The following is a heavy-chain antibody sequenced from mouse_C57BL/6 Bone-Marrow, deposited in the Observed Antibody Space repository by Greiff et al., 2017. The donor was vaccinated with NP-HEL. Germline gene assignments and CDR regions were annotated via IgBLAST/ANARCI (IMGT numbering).Heavy chain of an antibody. CDR2: IYPGSGNT. J-gene: IGHJ4*01. CDR3: ARRSNYGDYAMDY. Sequence: VQLQQSGPELVKPGASVKISCKASGYSFTSYYIHWVKQRPGQGLEWIGWIYPGSGNTKYNEKFKGKATLTADTSSSTAYMQLSSLTSEDSAVYYCARRSNYGDYAMDYWGQGTSVTVSS. V-gene: IGHV1-66*01. D-gene: IGHD2-5*01. CDR1: GYSFTSYY.